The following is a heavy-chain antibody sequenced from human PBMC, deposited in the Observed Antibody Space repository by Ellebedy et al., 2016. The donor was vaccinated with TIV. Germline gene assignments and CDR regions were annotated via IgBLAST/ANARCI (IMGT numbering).Heavy chain of an antibody. D-gene: IGHD3-22*01. CDR2: INSRNSSI. J-gene: IGHJ4*02. CDR3: ARDPMIWISDY. CDR1: GFTFSRYS. Sequence: PGGSLRLSCAASGFTFSRYSMNRVRQAPGKGLEWVSYINSRNSSISYVDSVKGRFTISRDNAKNSLYLQMNSLRAEDTAVYYCARDPMIWISDYWGQGTLVTVSS. V-gene: IGHV3-48*01.